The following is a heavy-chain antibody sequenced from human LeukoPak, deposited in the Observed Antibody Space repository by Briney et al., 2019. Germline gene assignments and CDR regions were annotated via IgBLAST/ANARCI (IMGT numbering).Heavy chain of an antibody. CDR3: ARDGGRRIVVVPAALFDP. Sequence: GASVKVSCKASGYTFTSYAMNWVRQAPGQGLEWMGWINTNTGNPTYAQGFTGRFVFSLDTSVSTAYLQISSLKAEDTAVYYCARDGGRRIVVVPAALFDPWGQGTLVTVSS. J-gene: IGHJ5*02. V-gene: IGHV7-4-1*02. CDR1: GYTFTSYA. D-gene: IGHD2-2*01. CDR2: INTNTGNP.